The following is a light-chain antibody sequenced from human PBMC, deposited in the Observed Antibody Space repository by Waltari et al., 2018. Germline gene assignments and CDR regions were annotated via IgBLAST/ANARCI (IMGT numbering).Light chain of an antibody. Sequence: EIVMTQSPATLSVSPGERVTLSCRASQSVNNKLAWYQQKPGQALRLLIYDASTRATGIPTSFSGSGSGTEFTITISSLQSEDFAVYYCQQYSDWPLTFGGGTKVEIK. V-gene: IGKV3-15*01. CDR2: DAS. J-gene: IGKJ4*01. CDR3: QQYSDWPLT. CDR1: QSVNNK.